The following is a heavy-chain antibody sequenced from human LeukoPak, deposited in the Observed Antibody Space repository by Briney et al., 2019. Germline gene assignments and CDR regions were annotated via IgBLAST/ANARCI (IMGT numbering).Heavy chain of an antibody. V-gene: IGHV4-34*01. CDR1: GGSFSGFY. Sequence: PSETLSLTCAVYGGSFSGFYWSWIRQPPGKGLGWIGEIKHSGSTNYNPSLKSRVTISVDTSKNQFSLKLSSVTAADMAVYYCASRQRVRGPRNWFDPWGQGTLVTVSS. CDR2: IKHSGST. D-gene: IGHD3-10*01. CDR3: ASRQRVRGPRNWFDP. J-gene: IGHJ5*02.